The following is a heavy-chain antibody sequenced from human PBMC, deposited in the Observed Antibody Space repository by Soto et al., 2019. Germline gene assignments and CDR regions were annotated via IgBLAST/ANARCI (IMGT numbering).Heavy chain of an antibody. CDR3: TSFSCCAMIEVRFSF. CDR1: GFAFNSAW. CDR2: IKSKALGGTT. D-gene: IGHD3-22*01. Sequence: GGSLRLSCAGSGFAFNSAWINWVRQAPGKGLEWVGRIKSKALGGTTDFAAPVRGRFAITRDDSRNMAYMQMNSLNTEDTAVYYCTSFSCCAMIEVRFSFWAHGSLVTVSS. V-gene: IGHV3-15*07. J-gene: IGHJ4*03.